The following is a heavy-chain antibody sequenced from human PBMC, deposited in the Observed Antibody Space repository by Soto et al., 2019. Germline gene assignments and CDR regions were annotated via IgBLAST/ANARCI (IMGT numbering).Heavy chain of an antibody. CDR2: TSYDGNNE. Sequence: GGSLRLSCAASGFTFSNYSMHWVRQAPGKGLEWVALTSYDGNNEYYTDSVKGRFTISRDNSKNTLFLQMNSPRPEDTAVYYCAKDKGVFNWATSYFDYWGQGALVTVSS. CDR3: AKDKGVFNWATSYFDY. CDR1: GFTFSNYS. J-gene: IGHJ4*02. D-gene: IGHD1-1*01. V-gene: IGHV3-30*18.